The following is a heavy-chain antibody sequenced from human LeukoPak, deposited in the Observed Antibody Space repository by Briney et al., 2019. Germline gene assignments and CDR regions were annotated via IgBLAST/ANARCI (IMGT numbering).Heavy chain of an antibody. Sequence: ASVKLSCKASGYTFTSYGIIWVRQAPGQGLEWMGWISAYNDNTNYAQKLQGRVTMTTDTSTSTAYMELRSLRSDDTAVYYCANDSTPWASGTRDYWGQGTLVTVSS. J-gene: IGHJ4*02. D-gene: IGHD3-16*01. CDR2: ISAYNDNT. CDR3: ANDSTPWASGTRDY. V-gene: IGHV1-18*01. CDR1: GYTFTSYG.